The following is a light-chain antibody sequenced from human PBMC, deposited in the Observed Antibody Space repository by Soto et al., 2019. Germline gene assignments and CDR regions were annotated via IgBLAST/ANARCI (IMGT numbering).Light chain of an antibody. J-gene: IGKJ2*02. CDR2: LGS. Sequence: EIVMTQSPLSLPVTPGESASITCRASQSLLHSNGYNYLDWYLQKPGQSPQLLMYLGSNRASGVPDRVSGSGSGTDFTLKISRVEAEDVGVYYCMQAQQAPCTFGQGTKLEIK. V-gene: IGKV2-28*01. CDR3: MQAQQAPCT. CDR1: QSLLHSNGYNY.